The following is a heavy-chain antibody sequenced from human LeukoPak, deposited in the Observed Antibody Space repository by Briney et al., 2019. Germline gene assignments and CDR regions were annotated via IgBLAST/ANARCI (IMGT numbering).Heavy chain of an antibody. V-gene: IGHV5-51*01. Sequence: KIGESRKISCKGSGYSFTSYWIGWVRQMPGKGLEWMGIIYPGDSDTRYSPSFQGQVTISADKSISTAYLQWSSLKTSDTAIYYCARYYRYGDLIVDYWGQGTLVTVSS. D-gene: IGHD4-17*01. CDR3: ARYYRYGDLIVDY. CDR1: GYSFTSYW. J-gene: IGHJ4*02. CDR2: IYPGDSDT.